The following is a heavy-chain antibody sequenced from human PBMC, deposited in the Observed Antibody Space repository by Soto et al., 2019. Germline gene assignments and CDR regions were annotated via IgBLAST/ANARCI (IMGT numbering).Heavy chain of an antibody. CDR3: TRPLTARYFDWLSPSDY. Sequence: GGSLRLSCTTSGFTFSAHALHLVRQSPGKGLECVAVISYDGNNADYADSVKGRFTISRDNSKNVLFLQMDSLRTEDTAVYYCTRPLTARYFDWLSPSDYWGQGTQVTVSS. CDR2: ISYDGNNA. D-gene: IGHD3-9*01. J-gene: IGHJ4*02. CDR1: GFTFSAHA. V-gene: IGHV3-30-3*01.